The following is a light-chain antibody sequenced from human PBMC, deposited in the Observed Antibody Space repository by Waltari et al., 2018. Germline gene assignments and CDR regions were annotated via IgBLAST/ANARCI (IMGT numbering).Light chain of an antibody. CDR2: YAS. V-gene: IGKV6D-21*02. CDR1: QSIGSR. J-gene: IGKJ1*01. CDR3: HQIASLPRT. Sequence: EIVLTQSPEFQSVSPEEKVTITCRASQSIGSRLHWYQQKPNQSPKLLIKYASQSISGVPSGFSGSGSGTDFTLTINSLEAEDAAVYYCHQIASLPRTFGPGTKVEIK.